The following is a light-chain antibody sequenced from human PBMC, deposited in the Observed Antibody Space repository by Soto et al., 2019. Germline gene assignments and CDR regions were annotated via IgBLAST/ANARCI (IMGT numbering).Light chain of an antibody. CDR2: KVS. Sequence: IVMTQTPLSSPISLGQPVFISCKSSQSLVRSDGNAYLNWLHQRPGQPPRLLIYKVSHRFSGVPDRFSGSGAGTDFTLHISRVEAEDVGIYFCMQAAQMRTFGQGTRLEIK. CDR1: QSLVRSDGNAY. J-gene: IGKJ5*01. CDR3: MQAAQMRT. V-gene: IGKV2-24*01.